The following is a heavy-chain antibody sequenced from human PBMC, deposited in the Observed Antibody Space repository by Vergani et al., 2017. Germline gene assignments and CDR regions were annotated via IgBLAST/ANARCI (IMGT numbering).Heavy chain of an antibody. D-gene: IGHD2-21*02. Sequence: QVQLQESGPGLVKPSETLSLTCTVSGGSISSYYWSWIRQPPGKGLEWIGYIYYSGSTNYSPSLKSRVTISVDTSKNQFSLKLISVTAADTAVYYCARNPYCGGDCYSDAFDIWGQGTMVTVSS. CDR1: GGSISSYY. V-gene: IGHV4-59*01. J-gene: IGHJ3*02. CDR2: IYYSGST. CDR3: ARNPYCGGDCYSDAFDI.